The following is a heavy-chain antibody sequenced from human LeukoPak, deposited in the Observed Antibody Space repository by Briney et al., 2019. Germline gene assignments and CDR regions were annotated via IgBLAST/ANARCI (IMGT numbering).Heavy chain of an antibody. CDR3: AQGFSSGWYPY. CDR2: ISLNGETP. Sequence: GGSLRLSCAVSGFSVSSFGMSWVRQAPGKGLEWISAISLNGETPWYADSVKGRFTISRDNSKNTLYLQLTSLRAEDTAVYYCAQGFSSGWYPYWGQGSLVSVSS. V-gene: IGHV3-23*01. J-gene: IGHJ4*02. CDR1: GFSVSSFG. D-gene: IGHD6-19*01.